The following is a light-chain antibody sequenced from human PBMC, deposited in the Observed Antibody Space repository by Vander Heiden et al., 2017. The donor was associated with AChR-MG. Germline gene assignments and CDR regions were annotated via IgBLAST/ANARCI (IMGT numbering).Light chain of an antibody. Sequence: EIVMPQSPATLSMSPGERATLSCRASQSVSSNLAWYQQKPGQPPRLLIYGASTRATGIPARFSGSGSGTEFTLTISSLQSEDFAVYSCQQYDNWPLTFGPGAKVDIK. CDR3: QQYDNWPLT. CDR1: QSVSSN. V-gene: IGKV3-15*01. J-gene: IGKJ3*01. CDR2: GAS.